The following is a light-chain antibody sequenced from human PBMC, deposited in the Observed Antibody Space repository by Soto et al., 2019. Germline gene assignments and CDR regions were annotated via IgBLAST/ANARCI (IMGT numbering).Light chain of an antibody. J-gene: IGKJ4*01. CDR1: QSVSNH. CDR2: DAS. V-gene: IGKV3-11*01. CDR3: QQRSNWPALT. Sequence: EILLTQSPATLSLSPGDRATLSCRASQSVSNHLAWYQQRPGQAPRLLIYDASNRATGIPARFSGSGSGTDFTLTISSLEPEDFAVYYCQQRSNWPALTFGGGTKVEIK.